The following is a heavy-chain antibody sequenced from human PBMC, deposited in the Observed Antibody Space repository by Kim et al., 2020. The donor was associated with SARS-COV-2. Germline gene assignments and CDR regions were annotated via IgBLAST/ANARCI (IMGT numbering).Heavy chain of an antibody. D-gene: IGHD3-10*01. CDR3: ARDGRFGEFGIDY. V-gene: IGHV6-1*01. J-gene: IGHJ4*02. Sequence: YAVSVKSRITINPDTSKTQFSLQLNSVTPEDTAVYYCARDGRFGEFGIDYWGQGTLVTVSS.